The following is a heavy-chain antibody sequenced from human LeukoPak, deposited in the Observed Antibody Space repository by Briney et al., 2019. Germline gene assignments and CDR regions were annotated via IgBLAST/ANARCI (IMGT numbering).Heavy chain of an antibody. V-gene: IGHV3-23*01. J-gene: IGHJ4*02. Sequence: GGSLRLSCAASGFTFSTYAMSWVRQAPGMRLECVSSSVGGDSTHYADSVEGRFTISRDNSKNTLYLQMNSLRAEDTALYYCAKFFLPYLAGGTGSRWGQGTLVTVSS. CDR1: GFTFSTYA. CDR3: AKFFLPYLAGGTGSR. D-gene: IGHD3-10*01. CDR2: SSVGGDST.